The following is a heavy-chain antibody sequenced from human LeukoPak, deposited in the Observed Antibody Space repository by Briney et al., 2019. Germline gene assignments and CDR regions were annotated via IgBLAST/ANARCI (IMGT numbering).Heavy chain of an antibody. CDR2: ISGSGGST. CDR3: AKGPQFGQYPYYFDY. CDR1: GFTVSSNY. V-gene: IGHV3-23*01. J-gene: IGHJ4*02. Sequence: PGGSLRLSCAASGFTVSSNYMSWVRQAPGKGLEWVSAISGSGGSTYYADSVKGRFTISRDNSKNTLYLQMNSLRAEDTAVYYCAKGPQFGQYPYYFDYWGQGTLVTVSS. D-gene: IGHD3-10*01.